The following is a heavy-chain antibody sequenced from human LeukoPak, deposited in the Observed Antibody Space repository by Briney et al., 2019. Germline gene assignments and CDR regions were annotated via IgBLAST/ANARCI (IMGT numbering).Heavy chain of an antibody. CDR2: IYYSGST. D-gene: IGHD6-13*01. CDR1: GGSISSSSYY. CDR3: ARAMVNLIAAAGKTDAFDI. J-gene: IGHJ3*02. Sequence: PSETLSLTCTVSGGSISSSSYYWGWIRQPPGKGLEWIGSIYYSGSTYYNPSLKSRVTISVDTSKNQFSLKLSSVTAADTAVYYCARAMVNLIAAAGKTDAFDIWGQGTMVTVSS. V-gene: IGHV4-39*07.